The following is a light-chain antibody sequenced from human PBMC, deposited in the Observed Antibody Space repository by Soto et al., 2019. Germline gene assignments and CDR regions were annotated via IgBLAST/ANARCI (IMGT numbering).Light chain of an antibody. Sequence: DIRMTQSPSTLSASLGDRVSITCRASQSINSWLAWYQQKPGKAPKLLIYDASSLQSGVPSRFSGSESGAEFTLTISGLQPDDFATYYCQQYKNYPFTFGPGTKV. CDR3: QQYKNYPFT. CDR1: QSINSW. V-gene: IGKV1-5*01. J-gene: IGKJ3*01. CDR2: DAS.